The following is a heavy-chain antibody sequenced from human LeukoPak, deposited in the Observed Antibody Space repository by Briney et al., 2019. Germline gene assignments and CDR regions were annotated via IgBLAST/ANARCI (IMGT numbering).Heavy chain of an antibody. V-gene: IGHV4-59*01. CDR2: IYYSGST. CDR3: AREVNYYDSSGMSPDAFDI. CDR1: GGSISSYY. D-gene: IGHD3-22*01. J-gene: IGHJ3*02. Sequence: PSETPSLTCTVSGGSISSYYWSWIRQPPGKGLEWIGYIYYSGSTNYNPSLKSRVTISVDTSKNQFSLKLSSVTAADTAVYYCAREVNYYDSSGMSPDAFDIWGQGTMVTVSS.